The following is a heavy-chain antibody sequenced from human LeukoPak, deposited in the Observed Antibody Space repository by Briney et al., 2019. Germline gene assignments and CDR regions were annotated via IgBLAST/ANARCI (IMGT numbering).Heavy chain of an antibody. D-gene: IGHD2-2*01. CDR2: ISGSGGST. Sequence: PGGSLRLSCAASGFTFSSYAMSWVRQAPGKGLEWVSAISGSGGSTYYADSVKGRFTISRDNSKNTLYLQMNSLRAEDTAVYYCAKEYCSSTSCYPGPLGYWGQGTLVTVSS. CDR1: GFTFSSYA. J-gene: IGHJ4*02. CDR3: AKEYCSSTSCYPGPLGY. V-gene: IGHV3-23*01.